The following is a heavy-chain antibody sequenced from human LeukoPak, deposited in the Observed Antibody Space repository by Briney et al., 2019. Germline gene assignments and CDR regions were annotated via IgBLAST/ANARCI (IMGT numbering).Heavy chain of an antibody. D-gene: IGHD1-26*01. J-gene: IGHJ4*02. Sequence: SETLSLTCTVSGGSISSYYWSWIRQPPGKGLEWIGYIYYSGTTNYNPSLKSRVTISVDTSKNQFSLKLSSVTAADTAVYYCARAAGRGLDYWGQGTLVTVSS. V-gene: IGHV4-59*01. CDR3: ARAAGRGLDY. CDR1: GGSISSYY. CDR2: IYYSGTT.